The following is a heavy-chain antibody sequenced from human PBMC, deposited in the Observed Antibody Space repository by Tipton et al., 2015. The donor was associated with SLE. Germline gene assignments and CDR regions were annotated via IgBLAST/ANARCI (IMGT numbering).Heavy chain of an antibody. V-gene: IGHV3-30*02. D-gene: IGHD5-24*01. CDR3: AKEDGYNTFDY. CDR1: GFTFSAYG. J-gene: IGHJ4*02. Sequence: SLRLSCAASGFTFSAYGMHWVRQAPGKGLEWVATIRYDGNKKYYADSVEGRFTISRDNSHDTLYLHLNSLRAEDTAIYYCAKEDGYNTFDYWGQGTLVTVSS. CDR2: IRYDGNKK.